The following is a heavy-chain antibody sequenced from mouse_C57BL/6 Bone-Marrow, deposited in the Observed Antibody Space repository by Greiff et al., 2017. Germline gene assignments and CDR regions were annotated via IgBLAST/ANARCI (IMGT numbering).Heavy chain of an antibody. V-gene: IGHV1-81*01. D-gene: IGHD2-4*01. J-gene: IGHJ3*01. CDR2: IYPRSGNT. CDR1: GYTFTSYG. CDR3: ARRDYDYDEFAY. Sequence: QVQLQQSGAELARPGASVKLSCKASGYTFTSYGISWVKQRTGQGLEWIGEIYPRSGNTYYNEKFKGKAKLTADKSSSTAYMELRSLTSEDSAVYFCARRDYDYDEFAYWGQGTLVTVSA.